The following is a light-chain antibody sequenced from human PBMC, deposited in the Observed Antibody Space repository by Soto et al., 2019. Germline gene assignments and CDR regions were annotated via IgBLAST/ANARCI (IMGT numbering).Light chain of an antibody. J-gene: IGKJ1*01. V-gene: IGKV3-15*01. CDR1: QSVSGN. Sequence: EIVMTQSPATLSVSPGEGATLSCRASQSVSGNLAWYQHKPGQAPRLLIHGASTRATGIPARFSGSGSGTEFTLTISSLQSEDFAVYYCHQYNIRPWTFGHGTKV. CDR2: GAS. CDR3: HQYNIRPWT.